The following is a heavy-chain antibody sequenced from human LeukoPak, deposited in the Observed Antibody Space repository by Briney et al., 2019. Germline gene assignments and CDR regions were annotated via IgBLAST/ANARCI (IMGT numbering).Heavy chain of an antibody. CDR2: IKQDGSEK. CDR1: GFTFSSHW. CDR3: ASLDY. Sequence: GGSLRLSCAAFGFTFSSHWMNWVCQAPGKGLEWVANIKQDGSEKYYVDSVKGRFTISRDNAKNSLYLQMNSLRAEDTAVYYCASLDYWGQGILVTVSS. V-gene: IGHV3-7*01. J-gene: IGHJ4*02.